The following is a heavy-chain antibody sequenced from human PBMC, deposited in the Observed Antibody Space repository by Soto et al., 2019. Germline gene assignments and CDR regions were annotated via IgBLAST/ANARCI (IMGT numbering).Heavy chain of an antibody. Sequence: GGSLRLSCAASGFTFSSYSMNWVRQAPRKGLEWVSSISSSSSYIYYADSVKGRFTISRDNAKNSLYLQMNSLRAEDTAVYYCAREPASFIVEGYMDVWGKGTTVTVSS. J-gene: IGHJ6*03. CDR1: GFTFSSYS. D-gene: IGHD2-21*01. V-gene: IGHV3-21*01. CDR2: ISSSSSYI. CDR3: AREPASFIVEGYMDV.